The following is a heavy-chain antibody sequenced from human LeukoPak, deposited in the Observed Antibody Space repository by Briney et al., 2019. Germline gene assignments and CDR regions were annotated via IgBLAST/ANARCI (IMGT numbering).Heavy chain of an antibody. V-gene: IGHV4-4*02. CDR3: ASYSSSWYYYYYYMDV. CDR2: IYHSGST. CDR1: GGSISSSNW. Sequence: SETLSLTCTVSGGSISSSNWWSWVRQPPGKGLEWIGEIYHSGSTNYNPSLKSRVTISVDKSKNQFSLKLSSVTAADTAVYYCASYSSSWYYYYYYMDVWGKGTTVTISS. J-gene: IGHJ6*03. D-gene: IGHD6-13*01.